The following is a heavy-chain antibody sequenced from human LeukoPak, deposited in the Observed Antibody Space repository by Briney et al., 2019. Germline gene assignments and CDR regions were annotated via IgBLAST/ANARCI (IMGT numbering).Heavy chain of an antibody. D-gene: IGHD1-1*01. J-gene: IGHJ5*02. CDR3: ARYNWNDGGWFDP. CDR2: IYYTGST. Sequence: SETLSLTCTVSGGSMHGYYWSWVRQAPGKALEWIGQIYYTGSTSYSPSLKSRVTFSIDTSKTQVSLNLNSVTAADTAVYYCARYNWNDGGWFDPWGQGTLVTVSS. V-gene: IGHV4-59*08. CDR1: GGSMHGYY.